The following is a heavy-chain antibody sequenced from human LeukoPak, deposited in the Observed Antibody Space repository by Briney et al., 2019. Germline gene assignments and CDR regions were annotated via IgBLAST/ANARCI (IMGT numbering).Heavy chain of an antibody. D-gene: IGHD3-9*01. Sequence: PGGSLRLSCAASGFTFSSYGMHWVRQAPGKGLEWAAVIWYDGSNKYYADSVKGRFTISRDNSKNTLYLQMNSLRAEDTAVYYCARQYYDILTGQSSYGMDVWGQGTTVTVSS. CDR2: IWYDGSNK. CDR1: GFTFSSYG. CDR3: ARQYYDILTGQSSYGMDV. V-gene: IGHV3-33*01. J-gene: IGHJ6*02.